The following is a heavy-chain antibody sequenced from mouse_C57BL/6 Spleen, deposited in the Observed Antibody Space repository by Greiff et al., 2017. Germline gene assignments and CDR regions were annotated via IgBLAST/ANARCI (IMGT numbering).Heavy chain of an antibody. D-gene: IGHD4-1*01. Sequence: VHLVESGAELARPGASVKLSCKASGYTFTSYGISWVKQRTGQGLEWIGEIYPRSGNTYYNEKFKGKATLTADKSSSTAYMELRSLTSEDSAVYFCARYWDDYYYAMDYWGQGTSVTVSS. CDR2: IYPRSGNT. J-gene: IGHJ4*01. V-gene: IGHV1-81*01. CDR1: GYTFTSYG. CDR3: ARYWDDYYYAMDY.